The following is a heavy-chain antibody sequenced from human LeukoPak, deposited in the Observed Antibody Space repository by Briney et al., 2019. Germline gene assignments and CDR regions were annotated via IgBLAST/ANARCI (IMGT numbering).Heavy chain of an antibody. CDR3: ARAYPPLRTAAAGDQ. CDR1: GFTFSDCD. CDR2: ISYRSSPI. V-gene: IGHV3-21*01. D-gene: IGHD6-13*01. Sequence: PGGSLRLSCTASGFTFSDCDMSWVRQAPGKGLEWVSSISYRSSPIYYADSVKGRFTISRDNAKNSLYLQRDSLRAGDTAVYYCARAYPPLRTAAAGDQWGQGTLVTVS. J-gene: IGHJ4*02.